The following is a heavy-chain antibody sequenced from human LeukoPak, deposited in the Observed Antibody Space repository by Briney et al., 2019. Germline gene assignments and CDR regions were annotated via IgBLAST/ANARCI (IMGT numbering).Heavy chain of an antibody. CDR1: GGSISSYY. CDR2: IYYSGST. CDR3: ARVKDWFDP. Sequence: PSETLSLTCTVSGGSISSYYWSWIRQPPRKGLEWIGYIYYSGSTNYNPSLKSRVTISVDTSKNQFSLKLSSVTAADTAVYYCARVKDWFDPWGQGTLVTVSS. V-gene: IGHV4-59*01. J-gene: IGHJ5*02.